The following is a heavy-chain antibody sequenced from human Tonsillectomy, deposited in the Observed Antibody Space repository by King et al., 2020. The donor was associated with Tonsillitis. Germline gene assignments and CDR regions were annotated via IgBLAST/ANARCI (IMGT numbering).Heavy chain of an antibody. J-gene: IGHJ4*02. D-gene: IGHD6-13*01. V-gene: IGHV3-20*04. CDR1: GFTFGDYG. CDR3: ARAVPGDIAAAGPYFDY. Sequence: VQLVESGGGVVRPGGSLRLSCAASGFTFGDYGMTWVRQAPGKGLEWVSGINWNGGSTAYADSVRGRFTISRDNAKTSLYLQMNSLRAEDTALYYCARAVPGDIAAAGPYFDYWGQGTLVTVSS. CDR2: INWNGGST.